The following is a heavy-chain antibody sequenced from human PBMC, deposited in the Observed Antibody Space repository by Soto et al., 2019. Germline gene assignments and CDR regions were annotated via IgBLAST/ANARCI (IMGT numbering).Heavy chain of an antibody. CDR1: GGSFSGYY. V-gene: IGHV4-34*01. CDR2: INHSGST. J-gene: IGHJ6*02. D-gene: IGHD3-10*01. CDR3: ARAAFYYGSGSIYYYYYGIDV. Sequence: SETLSLTCAVYGGSFSGYYWSWIRQPPGKGLEWIGEINHSGSTNYNPSLKSRVTISVDTSKNQFSLKLSSVTAADAAVYYCARAAFYYGSGSIYYYYYGIDVWGQGTTVTVSS.